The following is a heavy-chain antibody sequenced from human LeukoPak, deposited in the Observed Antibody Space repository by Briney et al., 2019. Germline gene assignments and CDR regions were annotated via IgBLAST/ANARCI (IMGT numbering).Heavy chain of an antibody. CDR3: TRSHPISY. V-gene: IGHV3-49*04. J-gene: IGHJ4*01. CDR1: GSTAGEHA. CDR2: IRSIAYGGTS. Sequence: SRRLSSIAAGSTAGEHAVRWVRQAAGGGLGWVGFIRSIAYGGTSEYAASVKGRFTISRDDSKSIAYLEMNSVKTEDTAVYYCTRSHPISYWGQGTLVTVSS.